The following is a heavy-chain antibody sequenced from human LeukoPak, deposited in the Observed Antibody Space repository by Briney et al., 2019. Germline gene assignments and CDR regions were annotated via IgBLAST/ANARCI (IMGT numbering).Heavy chain of an antibody. CDR3: ARDRPNYYDSSGYFDY. V-gene: IGHV3-21*01. J-gene: IGHJ4*02. D-gene: IGHD3-22*01. Sequence: TGGSLRLSCAASGFTFSSYSMNWVRQAPGKGLEWVSSISSSSSYIYYADSVKGRFTISRDNSKNTLYLQMNSLRAEDTAVYYCARDRPNYYDSSGYFDYWGQGTLVTVSS. CDR1: GFTFSSYS. CDR2: ISSSSSYI.